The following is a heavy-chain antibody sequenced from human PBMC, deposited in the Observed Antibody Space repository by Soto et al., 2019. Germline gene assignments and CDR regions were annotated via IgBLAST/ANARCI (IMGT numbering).Heavy chain of an antibody. D-gene: IGHD3-22*01. J-gene: IGHJ4*02. V-gene: IGHV5-10-1*03. CDR3: ARHAYDSGGYWRNYFDY. CDR1: GYSFTSYW. CDR2: IDPSDSYT. Sequence: EVQLVQSGAEVKKPGDSLRISCKGSGYSFTSYWITWVRQMPGKGLEWMGRIDPSDSYTNYSPSFQGHVIISVDKSVTTAYLQWRSLKASDTAIYYCARHAYDSGGYWRNYFDYCGQGPLVTVSS.